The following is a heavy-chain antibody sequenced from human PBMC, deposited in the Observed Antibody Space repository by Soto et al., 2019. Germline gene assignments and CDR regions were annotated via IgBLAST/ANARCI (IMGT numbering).Heavy chain of an antibody. V-gene: IGHV1-3*04. D-gene: IGHD3-10*01. J-gene: IGHJ5*01. CDR3: ARGSSMVRGVISWFDS. CDR1: GYTFISYA. CDR2: INTGNGNT. Sequence: QAQLVQSGADLKKPGASVNVSCKAPGYTFISYALHWVRQAPGQRPEWMGWINTGNGNTKYSQKFKGRLAFTRDTSANTSYMELSSLTSEDTAVYYCARGSSMVRGVISWFDSWGQGILVAVST.